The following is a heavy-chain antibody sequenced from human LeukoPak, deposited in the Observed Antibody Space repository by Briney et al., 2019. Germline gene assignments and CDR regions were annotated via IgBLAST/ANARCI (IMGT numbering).Heavy chain of an antibody. CDR3: ARLTVRFLEWFYFDY. CDR2: IYYSGST. CDR1: GGSISSSSYD. J-gene: IGHJ4*02. Sequence: PSETLSLTCTVSGGSISSSSYDWGWIRQPRGKGLEWIGSIYYSGSTYYNPSLKSRFTISVDTSKNQFSLKLSSVTAADTAVYYCARLTVRFLEWFYFDYWGQGTLVTVSS. D-gene: IGHD3-3*01. V-gene: IGHV4-39*01.